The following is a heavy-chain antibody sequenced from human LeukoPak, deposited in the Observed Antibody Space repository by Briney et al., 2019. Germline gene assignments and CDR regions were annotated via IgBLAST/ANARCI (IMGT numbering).Heavy chain of an antibody. CDR2: IRQDGSEK. V-gene: IGHV3-7*01. CDR3: ARDRGYYYDSSGYYHYY. D-gene: IGHD3-22*01. J-gene: IGHJ4*02. CDR1: GFTFSSYW. Sequence: GGSLRLSCAASGFTFSSYWMSWVRQAPGKGLEWVANIRQDGSEKYYVDSVKGRFTISRDNAKNSLYLQMNSLRAEDTAVYYCARDRGYYYDSSGYYHYYWGQGTLVTVSS.